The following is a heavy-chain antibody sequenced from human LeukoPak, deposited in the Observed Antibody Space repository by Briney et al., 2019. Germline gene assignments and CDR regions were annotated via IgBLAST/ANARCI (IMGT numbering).Heavy chain of an antibody. D-gene: IGHD5-18*01. J-gene: IGHJ4*02. CDR1: GYTFTTYW. V-gene: IGHV5-51*01. CDR2: IYPSDSHA. Sequence: GESLKISCEGSGYTFTTYWIGWVRQMPGKGLEWMAIIYPSDSHARYSPSFQGQVTISAGRSISTAYLQWSSLKASDTAMYYCARSPDTIYFDYWGQGTLVTVSS. CDR3: ARSPDTIYFDY.